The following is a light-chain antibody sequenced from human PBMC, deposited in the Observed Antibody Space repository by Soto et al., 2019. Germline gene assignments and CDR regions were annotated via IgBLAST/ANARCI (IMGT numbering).Light chain of an antibody. J-gene: IGLJ2*01. Sequence: QSALTQPPSVSGSPGQSVTISCTGTSSDVGLYNRVSWYQQPPGTAPKLMIYEVTNRPSAVPDRFSGSKSGNTASLTISGLQAEDEADYYCSSFTSSATEVFGGGTQLTVL. CDR2: EVT. CDR1: SSDVGLYNR. CDR3: SSFTSSATEV. V-gene: IGLV2-18*02.